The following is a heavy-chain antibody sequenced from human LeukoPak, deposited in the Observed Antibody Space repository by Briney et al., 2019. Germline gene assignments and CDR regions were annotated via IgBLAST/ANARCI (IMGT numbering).Heavy chain of an antibody. J-gene: IGHJ4*02. CDR3: TRDNSYSDY. CDR2: IRSKAYGGTT. Sequence: PGRSLRLSCTASGFTFGDYAMSWVRQAPGKGLEWVGFIRSKAYGGTTEYAASVKGRFTISRADSKSIAYLQMNSLKTEDTAVYYCTRDNSYSDYRGQGTLVTVSS. D-gene: IGHD2-21*01. V-gene: IGHV3-49*04. CDR1: GFTFGDYA.